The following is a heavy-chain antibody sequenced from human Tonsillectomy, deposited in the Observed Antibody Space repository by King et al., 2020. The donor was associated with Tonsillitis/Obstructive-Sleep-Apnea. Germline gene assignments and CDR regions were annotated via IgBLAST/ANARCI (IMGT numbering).Heavy chain of an antibody. V-gene: IGHV1-3*01. CDR3: ARDFPAPNPHFPFSSIRRYFDY. CDR2: IKAGNGDT. Sequence: QLVQSGAEVKKPGASVKVSCKASGYTFTNYTIHWVRQAPGQRLEWMGWIKAGNGDTKYSQRFQGRVTITRATSANTAYMELSSLRSEETAVYHCARDFPAPNPHFPFSSIRRYFDYWGQGTLVTVSS. CDR1: GYTFTNYT. D-gene: IGHD5/OR15-5a*01. J-gene: IGHJ4*02.